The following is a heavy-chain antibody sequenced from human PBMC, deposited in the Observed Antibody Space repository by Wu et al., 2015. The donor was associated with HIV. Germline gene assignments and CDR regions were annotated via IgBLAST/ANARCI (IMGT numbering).Heavy chain of an antibody. V-gene: IGHV1-69*13. D-gene: IGHD2-2*01. J-gene: IGHJ6*02. Sequence: QVQLVQSGAEVKKPGSSVKVSCKASGGTFSSYAISWVRQAPGQGLEWMGRIIPIFGTANYAQKFQGRVTITADESTSTAYMELSSLRSEDTAVYYCARDKEGYCSSTSCYSRRDEDYYGMDVWGQGTTVTVSS. CDR3: ARDKEGYCSSTSCYSRRDEDYYGMDV. CDR1: GGTFSSYA. CDR2: IIPIFGTA.